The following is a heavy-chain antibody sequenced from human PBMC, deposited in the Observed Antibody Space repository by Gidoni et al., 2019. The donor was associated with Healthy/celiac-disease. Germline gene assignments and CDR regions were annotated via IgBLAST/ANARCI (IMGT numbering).Heavy chain of an antibody. V-gene: IGHV3-21*01. CDR2: ISSSSSYI. D-gene: IGHD3-22*01. CDR3: AREYYDSSGYYPLYYFDY. CDR1: GFTFSSYS. J-gene: IGHJ4*02. Sequence: EVQLVESGGGLVKPGGSLRLSCAASGFTFSSYSMNWVRQAPGKGLEWVSSISSSSSYIYYADSVKGRFTISRDNAKNSLYLQMNSLRAEDTAVYYCAREYYDSSGYYPLYYFDYWGQGTLVTVSS.